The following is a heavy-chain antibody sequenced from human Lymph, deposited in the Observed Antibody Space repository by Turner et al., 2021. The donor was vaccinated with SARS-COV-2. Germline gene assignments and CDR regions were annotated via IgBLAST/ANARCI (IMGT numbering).Heavy chain of an antibody. D-gene: IGHD6-13*01. J-gene: IGHJ6*02. CDR2: IWYDGSNK. CDR3: AREESSNGMDV. V-gene: IGHV3-33*01. CDR1: VFPFSSYG. Sequence: QVQLVASGGGVVQPGRSLRLSCAASVFPFSSYGMHWVRQAPGKGLEWVAVIWYDGSNKYYADSVKGRFTISRDNSKNTLYLQMNSLRAEDTAVYYCAREESSNGMDVWGQGTTVTVSS.